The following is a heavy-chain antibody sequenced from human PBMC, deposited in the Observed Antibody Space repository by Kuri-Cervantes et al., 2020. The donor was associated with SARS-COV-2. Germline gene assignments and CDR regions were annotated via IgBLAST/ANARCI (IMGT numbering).Heavy chain of an antibody. CDR1: GYIFNIYY. CDR3: AREIYSTSSQAFDI. Sequence: ASVKVSCKASGYIFNIYYMHWVRQAPGQGLDWMGIINPSGYSTTYAQKFQGRVTMTRDSSTSTLYMELSSLTSDDTAVYYCAREIYSTSSQAFDIWGQGTMVTVSS. J-gene: IGHJ3*02. D-gene: IGHD6-6*01. V-gene: IGHV1-46*02. CDR2: INPSGYST.